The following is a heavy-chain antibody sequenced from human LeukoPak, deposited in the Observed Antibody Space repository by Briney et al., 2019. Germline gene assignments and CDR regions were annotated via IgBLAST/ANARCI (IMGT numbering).Heavy chain of an antibody. J-gene: IGHJ4*02. CDR1: GGSISSSSYY. CDR3: ARRYVGAFDY. V-gene: IGHV4-39*01. Sequence: SETLSLTCTVSGGSISSSSYYWGWIRQPPGKGLEWIGSIYYSGSTYYNPSLKSRVTISVDTSKNQFSLKLSSVTAADTAVYYCARRYVGAFDYWGQGTLVTVSS. CDR2: IYYSGST. D-gene: IGHD3-10*02.